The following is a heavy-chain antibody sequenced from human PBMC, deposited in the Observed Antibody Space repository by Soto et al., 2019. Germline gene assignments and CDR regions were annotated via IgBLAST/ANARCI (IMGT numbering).Heavy chain of an antibody. CDR3: ARDPQEQSYCSGGSCYPY. Sequence: QVQLVQSGAEVKKPGSSVKVSCKASGGTFSSYAISWVRQAPGQGLEWMGGVIPIFGTANYAQKFQGRVTITADESTSTAYMELSSLRSEDTAVYYCARDPQEQSYCSGGSCYPYWGQGTLVTVFS. CDR2: VIPIFGTA. D-gene: IGHD2-15*01. CDR1: GGTFSSYA. J-gene: IGHJ4*02. V-gene: IGHV1-69*12.